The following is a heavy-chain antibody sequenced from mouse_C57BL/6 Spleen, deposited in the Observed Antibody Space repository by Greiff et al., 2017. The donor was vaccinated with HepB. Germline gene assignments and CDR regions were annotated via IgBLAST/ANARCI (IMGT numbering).Heavy chain of an antibody. J-gene: IGHJ2*01. D-gene: IGHD2-1*01. CDR3: TEGNYGKGY. Sequence: EVHLVESGGGLVQPGGSMKLSCVASGFTFSNYWMNWVRQSPEKGLEWVAQIRLKSDNYATHYAESVKGRFTISRDDSKSSVYLQMNNLRAEDTGIYYCTEGNYGKGYWGQGTTLTVSS. CDR1: GFTFSNYW. CDR2: IRLKSDNYAT. V-gene: IGHV6-3*01.